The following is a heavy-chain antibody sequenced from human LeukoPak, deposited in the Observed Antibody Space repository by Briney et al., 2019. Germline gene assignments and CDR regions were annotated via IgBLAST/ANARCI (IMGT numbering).Heavy chain of an antibody. Sequence: SETLSLTCAVYGGSFSGYHWSWIRQPPGKGLEWIGEINHSGSTNHNPSLKSRVTISVDTSKNQFSLKLSSVTAADTAVYYCARGQDIVVVPAEGWFDPWGQGTLVTVSS. D-gene: IGHD2-2*01. CDR3: ARGQDIVVVPAEGWFDP. CDR2: INHSGST. V-gene: IGHV4-34*01. CDR1: GGSFSGYH. J-gene: IGHJ5*02.